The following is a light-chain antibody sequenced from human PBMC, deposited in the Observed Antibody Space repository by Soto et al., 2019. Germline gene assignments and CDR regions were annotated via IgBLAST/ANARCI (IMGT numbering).Light chain of an antibody. J-gene: IGLJ1*01. Sequence: QSVLTQPASVSGSPGQSITISCTGTSSDVGGYNYVSWYQQHPGKAPKLMIYDVSNRPSGIPDRFSGSQSGTSATLGITGLQTGDEADYYCGTWDSSLSVFYVFGTGTKLTVL. CDR2: DVS. CDR1: SSDVGGYNY. V-gene: IGLV2-14*01. CDR3: GTWDSSLSVFYV.